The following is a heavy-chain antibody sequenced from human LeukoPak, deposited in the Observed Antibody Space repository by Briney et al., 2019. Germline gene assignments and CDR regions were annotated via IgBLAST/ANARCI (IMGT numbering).Heavy chain of an antibody. V-gene: IGHV1-46*01. CDR2: INPSGGST. CDR1: GYTFTSYY. J-gene: IGHJ6*02. D-gene: IGHD5-18*01. CDR3: ARDIDTAMGSLYYYYYYGMDV. Sequence: ASVKVSCKASGYTFTSYYMHWVRQAPGQGLEWMGIINPSGGSTSYAQKFQGRVTMTTDTSTSTAYMELSSLRSEDTAVYYCARDIDTAMGSLYYYYYYGMDVWGQGTTVTVSS.